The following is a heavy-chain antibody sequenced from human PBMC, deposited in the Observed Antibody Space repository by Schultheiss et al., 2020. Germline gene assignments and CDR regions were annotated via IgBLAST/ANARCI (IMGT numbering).Heavy chain of an antibody. J-gene: IGHJ4*02. CDR3: ARGYDILTGFDY. Sequence: SVKVSCKASGFTFSSSAVQWVRQARGQRLEWMGWILVGSGNTNYAQKLQGRVTMTTDTSTSTAYMELRSLRSDDTAVYYCARGYDILTGFDYWGQGTLVTVSS. V-gene: IGHV1-58*01. CDR1: GFTFSSSA. D-gene: IGHD3-9*01. CDR2: ILVGSGNT.